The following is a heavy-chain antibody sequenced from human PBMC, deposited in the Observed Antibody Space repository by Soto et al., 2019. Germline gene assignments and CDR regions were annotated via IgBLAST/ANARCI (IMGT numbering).Heavy chain of an antibody. J-gene: IGHJ2*01. CDR2: MYYTGTT. V-gene: IGHV4-61*01. Sequence: SETLSLTCSVSGGSVTSGCYHWNWIRQSPGKGLEWIGYMYYTGTTNYNPSLRSRPSISIDTSKNQFSLKLTSVTAADPAIYYCVRDVRGR. CDR3: VRDV. CDR1: GGSVTSGCYH.